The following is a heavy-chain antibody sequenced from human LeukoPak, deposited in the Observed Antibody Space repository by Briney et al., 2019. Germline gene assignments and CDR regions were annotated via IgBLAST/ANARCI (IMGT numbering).Heavy chain of an antibody. CDR3: GLMAAAYNWFDP. J-gene: IGHJ5*02. D-gene: IGHD6-13*01. Sequence: PGGSLRLSCAASGFTFSSYSMNWVRQAPGKGLEWVSSISSSSSYIYYADSVKGRFTISRDNAKNSLYLQMNSLRAEDTAVYYCGLMAAAYNWFDPWGQGTLVTVSS. V-gene: IGHV3-21*01. CDR2: ISSSSSYI. CDR1: GFTFSSYS.